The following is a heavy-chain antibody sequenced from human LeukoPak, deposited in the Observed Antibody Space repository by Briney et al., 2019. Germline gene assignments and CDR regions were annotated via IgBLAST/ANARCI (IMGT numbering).Heavy chain of an antibody. Sequence: SETLSLTCTVSGGSISSYYWSWIRRPPGKGLEWIGYIYYSGSTNYNPSLKSRVTISVDTSKNQFSLKLSSVTAADTAVYYCARDFGRYDFWSGYPDGGNWFDPWGQGTLVTVSS. D-gene: IGHD3-3*01. CDR2: IYYSGST. V-gene: IGHV4-59*01. CDR3: ARDFGRYDFWSGYPDGGNWFDP. J-gene: IGHJ5*02. CDR1: GGSISSYY.